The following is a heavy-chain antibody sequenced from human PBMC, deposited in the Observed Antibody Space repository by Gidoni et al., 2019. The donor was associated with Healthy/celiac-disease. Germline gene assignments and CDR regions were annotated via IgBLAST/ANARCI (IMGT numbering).Heavy chain of an antibody. D-gene: IGHD4-4*01. CDR3: ARDLLRTVTTRYYYYYYYMDV. Sequence: QVQLVQSGAEVKKPGSSVKVSCKASGGTFSSYAISWVRQAPGQGLEWMGGIIPIFGTANYAQKFQGRVTITADKSTSTAYMELSSLRSEDTSVYYCARDLLRTVTTRYYYYYYYMDVWGKGTTVTVSS. CDR1: GGTFSSYA. CDR2: IIPIFGTA. V-gene: IGHV1-69*06. J-gene: IGHJ6*03.